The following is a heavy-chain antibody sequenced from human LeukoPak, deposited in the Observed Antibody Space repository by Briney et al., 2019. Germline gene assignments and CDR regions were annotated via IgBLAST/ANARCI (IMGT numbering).Heavy chain of an antibody. Sequence: KPSETLSLTCTVSGDSISSYYWSWIRQPPGKGLEWIGYIYYSGSTNYNPSLKSRVTISVDTSKNQFSLKLSSVTAADTAVYYCASLLTYFDYWGQGTLVTVSS. CDR1: GDSISSYY. CDR3: ASLLTYFDY. J-gene: IGHJ4*02. V-gene: IGHV4-59*01. CDR2: IYYSGST.